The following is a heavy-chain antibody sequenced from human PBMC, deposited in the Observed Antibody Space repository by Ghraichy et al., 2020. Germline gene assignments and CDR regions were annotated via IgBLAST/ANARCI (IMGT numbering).Heavy chain of an antibody. Sequence: ETLSLTCAVYGGSFSGYYWSWIRQPPGKGLEWIGEINHSGSTNYNPSLKSRVTISVDTSKNQFSLKLSSVTAADTAVYYCASLIRRYSSGSDLYYYYYGMDVWGQGTTVTVSS. CDR3: ASLIRRYSSGSDLYYYYYGMDV. CDR1: GGSFSGYY. J-gene: IGHJ6*02. V-gene: IGHV4-34*01. CDR2: INHSGST. D-gene: IGHD6-19*01.